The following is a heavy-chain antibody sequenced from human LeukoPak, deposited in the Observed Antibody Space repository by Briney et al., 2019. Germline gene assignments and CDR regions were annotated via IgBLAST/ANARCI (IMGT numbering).Heavy chain of an antibody. CDR3: ARSRNYDSTGYNPTYYFDS. Sequence: SETLSLTCILSGGSTIGSYWTWIRPSPQGGREYIGYIFNTVDVNYSPSLKSRVTISIGMSRSQFSLRLKSVTAADTAIYYCARSRNYDSTGYNPTYYFDSWGQGAVVTVSS. CDR2: IFNTVDV. J-gene: IGHJ4*02. V-gene: IGHV4-59*01. D-gene: IGHD3-22*01. CDR1: GGSTIGSY.